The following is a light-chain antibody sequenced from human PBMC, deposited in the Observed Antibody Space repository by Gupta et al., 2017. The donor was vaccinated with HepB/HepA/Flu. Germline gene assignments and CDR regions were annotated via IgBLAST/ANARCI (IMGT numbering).Light chain of an antibody. CDR1: NIGPKS. V-gene: IGLV3-21*04. CDR3: QVWDSSTDLWV. J-gene: IGLJ3*02. Sequence: PSVSVAPGKTAKIPCGGNNIGPKSVHWYQQRPGQAPVVVIYYDKDRPSGIPERFSGSNSGNTATLTISRVEAGDEADYYCQVWDSSTDLWVFGGGTKVTVL. CDR2: YDK.